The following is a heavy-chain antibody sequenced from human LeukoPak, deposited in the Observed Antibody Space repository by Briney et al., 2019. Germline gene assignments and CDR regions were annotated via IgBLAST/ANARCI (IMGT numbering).Heavy chain of an antibody. CDR1: GASISSGVYY. J-gene: IGHJ4*02. D-gene: IGHD1-1*01. Sequence: PSETLSLTCTVSGASISSGVYYWSWIRQPPGMGLEWIGYIYYSGSTYYNPSLKSRVTISVDTSKNQFSLKLSSVTAADTVVYYCARETLAAGTTGVDYWGQGTLVTVSS. V-gene: IGHV4-30-4*01. CDR3: ARETLAAGTTGVDY. CDR2: IYYSGST.